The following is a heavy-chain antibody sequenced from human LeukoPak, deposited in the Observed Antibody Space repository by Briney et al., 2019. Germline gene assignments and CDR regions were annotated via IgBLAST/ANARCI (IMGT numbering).Heavy chain of an antibody. V-gene: IGHV3-23*01. Sequence: GGSLRLSCAASGFTFSNYGMSWVRQAPGMGLEWVSTISGPGSSTYYADSVKGRFTISRDNSKNTLYLQMNSLRAEDTALYYCAKGRLPVAATLDYWSQGTLVTVSS. CDR1: GFTFSNYG. CDR2: ISGPGSST. J-gene: IGHJ4*02. D-gene: IGHD6-19*01. CDR3: AKGRLPVAATLDY.